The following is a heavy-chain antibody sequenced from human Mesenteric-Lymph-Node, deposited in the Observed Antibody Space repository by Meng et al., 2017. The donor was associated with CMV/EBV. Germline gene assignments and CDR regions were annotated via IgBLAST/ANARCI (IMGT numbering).Heavy chain of an antibody. J-gene: IGHJ4*02. D-gene: IGHD1-26*01. V-gene: IGHV1-69*05. CDR2: IIPIFGTA. Sequence: SCKASGGTFSSYAISWVRQAPGQGLEWTGGIIPIFGTANYAQKFQGRVTITTDESTSTAYMELSSLRSEDTAVYYCARGVGAIYFDYWGQGTLVTVSS. CDR3: ARGVGAIYFDY. CDR1: GGTFSSYA.